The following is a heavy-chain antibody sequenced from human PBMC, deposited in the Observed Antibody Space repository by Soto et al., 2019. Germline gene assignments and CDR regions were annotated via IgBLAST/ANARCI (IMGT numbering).Heavy chain of an antibody. Sequence: QVQLQESGPGLVKPSQTLSLTCSVSGDSISSRDYYWSWIRQPPGKGLEWIGYIYYSGTTYHNPSLGSRVTISMDTSKNQFSLKLYSVTAADTAVYYCARGTDYAGNPDWGQGTLVTVSS. D-gene: IGHD4-17*01. J-gene: IGHJ4*02. CDR2: IYYSGTT. V-gene: IGHV4-30-4*01. CDR3: ARGTDYAGNPD. CDR1: GDSISSRDYY.